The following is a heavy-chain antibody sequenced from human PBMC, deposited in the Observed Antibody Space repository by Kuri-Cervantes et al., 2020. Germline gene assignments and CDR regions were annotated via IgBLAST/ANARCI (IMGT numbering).Heavy chain of an antibody. J-gene: IGHJ4*02. CDR3: ARALTGVPPLY. D-gene: IGHD7-27*01. CDR2: INHSGST. Sequence: ESLKISCAASGFTFSGHSMNWVRQPPGKGLEWIGEINHSGSTNYNPSLKSRVTISVDTSKNQFSLKLGSVTAADTAVYYCARALTGVPPLYWGQGTLVTVSS. V-gene: IGHV4-34*01. CDR1: GFTFSGHS.